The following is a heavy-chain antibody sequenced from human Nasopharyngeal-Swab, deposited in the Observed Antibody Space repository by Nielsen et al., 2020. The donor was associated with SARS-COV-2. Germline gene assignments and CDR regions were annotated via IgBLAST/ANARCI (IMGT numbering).Heavy chain of an antibody. CDR1: GFSFSDHY. Sequence: GGSLRLPCAASGFSFSDHYMDWVRQAPGKGLEWVGRTRNKANSYTTEYAASVKGRFTITRDDSKNSLYLQMNGLKTEDTAVYYCARGGSGTLRGYQYAMEVWGQGTTVTVSS. CDR3: ARGGSGTLRGYQYAMEV. J-gene: IGHJ6*02. CDR2: TRNKANSYTT. D-gene: IGHD3-10*01. V-gene: IGHV3-72*01.